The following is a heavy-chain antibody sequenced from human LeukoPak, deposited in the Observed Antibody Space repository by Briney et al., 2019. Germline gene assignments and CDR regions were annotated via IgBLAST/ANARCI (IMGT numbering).Heavy chain of an antibody. CDR1: GFTFSSYA. CDR2: ISGSGGST. V-gene: IGHV3-23*01. Sequence: PGGSLRLSCAASGFTFSSYAMSWVRQAPGKGLEWVSAISGSGGSTYYADSVKGRFTISRDNSKNTLYLQMNSLRAEDTAVYYCARAYHSSSRIYYYMDVWGKGTTVTVSS. D-gene: IGHD6-13*01. J-gene: IGHJ6*03. CDR3: ARAYHSSSRIYYYMDV.